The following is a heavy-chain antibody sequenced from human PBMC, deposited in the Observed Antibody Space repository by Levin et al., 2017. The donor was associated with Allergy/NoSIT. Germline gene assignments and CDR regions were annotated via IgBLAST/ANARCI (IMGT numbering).Heavy chain of an antibody. D-gene: IGHD3-3*01. Sequence: GGSLRLSCAASGFILSDFGMHWVRQAPGKGLEWVAVMSHDGNFQSYADSVRGRFTVSKDLSKNTLSLQMNSLTAQDTAVYYCARDLDFYFDNWGQGTLVTVSS. CDR1: GFILSDFG. J-gene: IGHJ4*02. V-gene: IGHV3-33*01. CDR3: ARDLDFYFDN. CDR2: MSHDGNFQ.